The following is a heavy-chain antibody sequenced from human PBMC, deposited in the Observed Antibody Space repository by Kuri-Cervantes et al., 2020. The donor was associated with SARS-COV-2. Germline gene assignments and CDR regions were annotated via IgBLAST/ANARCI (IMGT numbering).Heavy chain of an antibody. D-gene: IGHD3-22*01. Sequence: GESLKISCAACGFTFSSYDMHWVRQATGKGLEWVSAIGTAGDTYYPGSVKGQFTISRDNSKNTLYLQMNSLRAEDMALYYCAKGAPYYYDSSGYYLFDYWGQGTLVTVSS. CDR3: AKGAPYYYDSSGYYLFDY. V-gene: IGHV3-13*03. CDR1: GFTFSSYD. CDR2: IGTAGDT. J-gene: IGHJ4*02.